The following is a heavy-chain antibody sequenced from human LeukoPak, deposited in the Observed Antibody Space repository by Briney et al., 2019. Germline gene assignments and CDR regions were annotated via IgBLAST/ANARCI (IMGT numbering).Heavy chain of an antibody. V-gene: IGHV3-33*01. D-gene: IGHD3-10*01. CDR2: IWYDETTK. CDR3: ARELWFGDFIETYFDF. J-gene: IGHJ4*01. Sequence: GKSLRLSCAASGLTFRSYNMHWVRQAPGKGLEWVAVIWYDETTKYYAASVKDRFTVSRDNSKSTLYLEMNSLRADDTAVYYCARELWFGDFIETYFDFRGQGTLVTVSS. CDR1: GLTFRSYN.